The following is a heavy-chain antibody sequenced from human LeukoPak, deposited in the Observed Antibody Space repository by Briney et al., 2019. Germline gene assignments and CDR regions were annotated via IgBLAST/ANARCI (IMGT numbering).Heavy chain of an antibody. CDR1: GYTFTSYY. Sequence: GASVKVSCKASGYTFTSYYMHWVRQAPGQGLEWMGIINPSGGSTSYAQKFQGRVTMTRDTPTSTVYMELSSLRSEDTAVYYCARLGPEYYYDSSGDYYYYYMDVWGKGTTVTVSS. V-gene: IGHV1-46*01. D-gene: IGHD3-22*01. J-gene: IGHJ6*03. CDR2: INPSGGST. CDR3: ARLGPEYYYDSSGDYYYYYMDV.